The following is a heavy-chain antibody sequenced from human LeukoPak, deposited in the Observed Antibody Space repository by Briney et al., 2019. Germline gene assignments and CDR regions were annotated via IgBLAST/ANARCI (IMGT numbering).Heavy chain of an antibody. V-gene: IGHV4-61*05. CDR3: AGAETDYYGMDV. J-gene: IGHJ6*02. CDR2: ISYSGSS. Sequence: PSETLSLTCTVSGGSISSSSYYWSWIRQPPGKGLEWIGYISYSGSSKYNPSLKSRVTISLDASRNQFSLRLSSVTAADTAVYYCAGAETDYYGMDVWGQGTTVTVSS. CDR1: GGSISSSSYY.